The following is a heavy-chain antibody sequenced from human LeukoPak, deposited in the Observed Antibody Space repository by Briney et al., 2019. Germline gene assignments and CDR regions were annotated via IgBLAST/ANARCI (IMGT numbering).Heavy chain of an antibody. V-gene: IGHV3-23*01. Sequence: GGSLRLSCAASGFTFSSYAMSWVRQAPGKGLEWVSAISGSGGSTYYADSVKGRFTISRDNSKNTLYLQMNSLRAEDTAVYYCAKDQLAGLGSGQEYWGQGTLVTVSS. CDR3: AKDQLAGLGSGQEY. D-gene: IGHD3-3*01. J-gene: IGHJ4*02. CDR2: ISGSGGST. CDR1: GFTFSSYA.